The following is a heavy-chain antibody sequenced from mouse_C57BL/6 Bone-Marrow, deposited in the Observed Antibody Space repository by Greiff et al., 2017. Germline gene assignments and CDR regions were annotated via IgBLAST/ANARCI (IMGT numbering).Heavy chain of an antibody. Sequence: EVQRVESGGDLVKPGGSLKLSCAASGFTFSSYGMSWVRQTPDKRLEWVATISSGGSYTYYPDSVKGRFTISRDNAKNTLYLQMSSLKSEDTAMYYCAREGVFITTVVATGYFDVWGTGTTVTVSS. CDR3: AREGVFITTVVATGYFDV. J-gene: IGHJ1*03. CDR2: ISSGGSYT. CDR1: GFTFSSYG. D-gene: IGHD1-1*01. V-gene: IGHV5-6*01.